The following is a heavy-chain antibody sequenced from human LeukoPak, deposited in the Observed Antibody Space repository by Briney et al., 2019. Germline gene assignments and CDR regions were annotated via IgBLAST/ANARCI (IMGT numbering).Heavy chain of an antibody. CDR2: ISYDGTNK. J-gene: IGHJ4*02. D-gene: IGHD2-15*01. Sequence: GGSLRLSCTASGFTFSTYAMHWVRQAPGKGLEWVAVISYDGTNKYYADSMKGRFTISRDNSKDTLYLQMNSLRAEDTAVYYCARYPGYCSGGSCRTLDYWGQGTLVTVSS. CDR3: ARYPGYCSGGSCRTLDY. V-gene: IGHV3-30-3*01. CDR1: GFTFSTYA.